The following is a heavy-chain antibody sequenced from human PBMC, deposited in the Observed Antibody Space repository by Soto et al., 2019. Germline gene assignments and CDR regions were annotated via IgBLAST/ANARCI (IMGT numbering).Heavy chain of an antibody. Sequence: EVQLEESGGGLVQPGGSLRLSCAASGFTVTNNYMSWVRQAPGKGLEWVSVIYSGGSAYDADSVKGRFTISRDNSKNMLFLQMNNLGAEDTAVYFCVRESCSGGNCYILAPDLWGQGTLVTVSS. CDR3: VRESCSGGNCYILAPDL. CDR2: IYSGGSA. J-gene: IGHJ5*02. D-gene: IGHD2-15*01. CDR1: GFTVTNNY. V-gene: IGHV3-66*01.